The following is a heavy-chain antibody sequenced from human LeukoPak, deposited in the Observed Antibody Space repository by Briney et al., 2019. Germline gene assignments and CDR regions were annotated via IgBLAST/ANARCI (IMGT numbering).Heavy chain of an antibody. CDR1: GYTFTGFY. CDR3: ARDGSDYYDSTFDY. D-gene: IGHD3-22*01. V-gene: IGHV1-2*02. Sequence: GASVKVSCKASGYTFTGFYMHWVRQAPGQGLEGMGWINPNSGGTNYAQKFQGRVTMTRDTSISTAYMELSRLRSDDTAVYYCARDGSDYYDSTFDYWGQGTLVTVSS. CDR2: INPNSGGT. J-gene: IGHJ4*02.